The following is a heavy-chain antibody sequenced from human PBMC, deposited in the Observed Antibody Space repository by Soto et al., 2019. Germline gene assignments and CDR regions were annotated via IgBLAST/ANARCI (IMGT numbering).Heavy chain of an antibody. V-gene: IGHV3-15*01. J-gene: IGHJ6*02. CDR1: GFTFSNAW. Sequence: GESLKISCAASGFTFSNAWMSWVRQAPGKGLEWVGRIKSKTDGGTTDYAAHVKGRFTISREDSKNTLYLQMNSLKTEDTAMYSCSSGITTLGAYYYGMDVWGQGTAVTVSS. CDR2: IKSKTDGGTT. D-gene: IGHD3-10*02. CDR3: SSGITTLGAYYYGMDV.